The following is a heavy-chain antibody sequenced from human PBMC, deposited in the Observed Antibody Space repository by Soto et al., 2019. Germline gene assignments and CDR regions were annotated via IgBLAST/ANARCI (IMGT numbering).Heavy chain of an antibody. CDR1: GFSFSTHA. Sequence: GGSLRLSCTASGFSFSTHAMSWVRQAPGKGLEWVSSISSGGTTTFYAASVEGRFTISGDKWKNSLYLQMNSLRAEDTAVYYCAREQLWSPTAFDYWGQGTLVTVSS. CDR2: ISSGGTTT. V-gene: IGHV3-23*01. D-gene: IGHD5-18*01. J-gene: IGHJ4*02. CDR3: AREQLWSPTAFDY.